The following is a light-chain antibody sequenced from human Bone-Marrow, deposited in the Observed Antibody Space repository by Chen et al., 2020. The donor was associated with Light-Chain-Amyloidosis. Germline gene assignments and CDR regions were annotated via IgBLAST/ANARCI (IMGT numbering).Light chain of an antibody. J-gene: IGKJ1*01. CDR3: QQYYSYRWT. CDR1: QNINSW. CDR2: KAS. V-gene: IGKV1-5*03. Sequence: IQMTQSPSTLSASVGDRVTITCRASQNINSWVAWYQQTSGKAPKPLIYKASTLQSGVPSMFSGSGFGTEFTLTISSLQPDDFATYSCQQYYSYRWTFGQGTKVETK.